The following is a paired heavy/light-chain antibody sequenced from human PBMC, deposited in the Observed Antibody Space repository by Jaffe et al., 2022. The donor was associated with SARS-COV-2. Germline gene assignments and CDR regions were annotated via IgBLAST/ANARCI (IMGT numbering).Heavy chain of an antibody. V-gene: IGHV5-51*01. CDR1: GYSFTNYW. CDR2: IYPGDSIT. CDR3: ARHVGGYSDILTGFYNWFDP. J-gene: IGHJ5*02. Sequence: EVQLVQSGAEVKKPGESLKISCKGSGYSFTNYWIGWVRQMPGKGLEWMGIIYPGDSITRYNPSFQGHITISADKSISTAYVQWSSLKASDTAMYYCARHVGGYSDILTGFYNWFDPWGQGTLVTVSS. D-gene: IGHD3-9*01.
Light chain of an antibody. CDR3: QSYDSSLSGSV. Sequence: QSVLTQPPSVSGAPGQRVTISCTGSSSNIGAGYDVHWYQQFPGTAPKLLISGNNNRPSGVPDRFSGSKSGTSASLAISGLQAEDEADYYCQSYDSSLSGSVFGGGTKLTVL. CDR1: SSNIGAGYD. V-gene: IGLV1-40*01. J-gene: IGLJ3*02. CDR2: GNN.